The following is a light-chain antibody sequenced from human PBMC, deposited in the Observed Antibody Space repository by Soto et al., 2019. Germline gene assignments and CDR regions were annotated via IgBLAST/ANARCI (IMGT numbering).Light chain of an antibody. CDR3: CSYAGSSLHV. CDR2: EGS. Sequence: QSVLTQPASVSGSPGQSITIYSSGTRADARTCTRVSWYQEDAGKVPKFLIYEGSNRPSGISNLFSGSKSGNTASLTISGLQAEDEADYYCCSYAGSSLHVFGTRTKVTVL. V-gene: IGLV2-23*01. J-gene: IGLJ1*01. CDR1: RADARTCTR.